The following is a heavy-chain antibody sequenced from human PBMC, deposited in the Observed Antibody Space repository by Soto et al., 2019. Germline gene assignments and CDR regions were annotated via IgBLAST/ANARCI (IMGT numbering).Heavy chain of an antibody. Sequence: QVQLVESGGGVVQPGRSLRLSCAASGFTFSSYAMHWVRQAPGKGLEWVAVISYDGSNKYYADSVKGRFTISRDNSKNTLYLQMNSLRAADTVVYYCACLNVPQKLRITMVRGVIDYGMDVWGQGTTVTVAS. CDR1: GFTFSSYA. J-gene: IGHJ6*02. D-gene: IGHD3-10*01. CDR2: ISYDGSNK. V-gene: IGHV3-30-3*01. CDR3: ACLNVPQKLRITMVRGVIDYGMDV.